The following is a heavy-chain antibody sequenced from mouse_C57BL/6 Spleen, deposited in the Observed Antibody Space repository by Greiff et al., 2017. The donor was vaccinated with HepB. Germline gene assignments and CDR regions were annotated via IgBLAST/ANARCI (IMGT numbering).Heavy chain of an antibody. V-gene: IGHV5-17*01. CDR2: ISSGSSTI. J-gene: IGHJ2*01. Sequence: EVKLMESGGGLVKPGGSLKLSCAASRFTFSDYGMHWVRQAPEKGLEWVAYISSGSSTIYYADTVKGRFTISRDNAKNTLFLQMTSLRSEDTAMYYCARGGVDYWGQGTTLTVSS. CDR3: ARGGVDY. CDR1: RFTFSDYG.